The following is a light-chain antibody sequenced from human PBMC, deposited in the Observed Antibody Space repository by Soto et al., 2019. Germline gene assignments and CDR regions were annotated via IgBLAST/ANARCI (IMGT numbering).Light chain of an antibody. CDR2: DVS. CDR1: SSDVGYYNY. V-gene: IGLV2-14*01. CDR3: SSYSSASTYV. Sequence: QSVLTQPASVSGSPGQSITISYTGTSSDVGYYNYVSWYQQHPGKAPKLMIYDVSNRPSGISNRFSGSKSGNTASLTISGLQAEDEADYYCSSYSSASTYVFGTGTKLTVL. J-gene: IGLJ1*01.